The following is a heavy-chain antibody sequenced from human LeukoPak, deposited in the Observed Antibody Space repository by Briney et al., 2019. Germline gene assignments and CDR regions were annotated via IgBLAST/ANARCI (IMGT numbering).Heavy chain of an antibody. V-gene: IGHV5-51*01. CDR3: ARQGAAGKYYYYYMDV. J-gene: IGHJ6*03. D-gene: IGHD6-13*01. CDR2: IYPADSTA. CDR1: GYSFTSYW. Sequence: PGESLKISCKGSGYSFTSYWIGWVRQMPGKGLEWMGIIYPADSTAKYSPSYQGQVTISADKSINTAYLEWSSLKASDTAIYYCARQGAAGKYYYYYMDVWGKGTTVTVSS.